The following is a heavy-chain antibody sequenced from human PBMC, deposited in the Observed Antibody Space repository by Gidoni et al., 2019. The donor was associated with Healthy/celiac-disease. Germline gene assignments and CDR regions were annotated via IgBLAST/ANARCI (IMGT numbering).Heavy chain of an antibody. CDR1: GFTFSSYW. Sequence: LVASGGGLVQPGGSLRLSCAASGFTFSSYWMHWVRQAPGKGLVWVSRINSDGSSTSYADSVKGRFTISRDNAKNTLYLQMNSLRAEDTAVYYCARDRPRDVHQDHYYGMDVWGQGTTVTVSS. CDR2: INSDGSST. CDR3: ARDRPRDVHQDHYYGMDV. V-gene: IGHV3-74*01. J-gene: IGHJ6*02.